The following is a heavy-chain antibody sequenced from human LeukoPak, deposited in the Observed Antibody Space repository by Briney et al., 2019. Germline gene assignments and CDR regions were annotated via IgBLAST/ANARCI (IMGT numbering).Heavy chain of an antibody. Sequence: GASVKVSCKVSGYILTELSMHWVRQAPGKGLEWMGGFDPEDGETIYAQKFQGRITMTEDTSTDTVYMELSSLRSEDTAVYYCARGGGYCSGGSCPYDAFDIWGQGTMVTVSS. J-gene: IGHJ3*02. V-gene: IGHV1-24*01. CDR1: GYILTELS. D-gene: IGHD2-15*01. CDR3: ARGGGYCSGGSCPYDAFDI. CDR2: FDPEDGET.